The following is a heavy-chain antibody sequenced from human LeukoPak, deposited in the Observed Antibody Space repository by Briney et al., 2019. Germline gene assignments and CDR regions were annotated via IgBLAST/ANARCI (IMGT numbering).Heavy chain of an antibody. V-gene: IGHV4-59*01. Sequence: SETLSLTCTVPGGSISSYYWSWIRQPPGKGLEWIGYIYYSGSTNYNPSLKSRVTISVDTSKNQFSLKLSSVTAADTAVYYCARGTTVTTPYYYYGMDVWGQGTTVTVSS. CDR1: GGSISSYY. CDR2: IYYSGST. D-gene: IGHD4-17*01. J-gene: IGHJ6*02. CDR3: ARGTTVTTPYYYYGMDV.